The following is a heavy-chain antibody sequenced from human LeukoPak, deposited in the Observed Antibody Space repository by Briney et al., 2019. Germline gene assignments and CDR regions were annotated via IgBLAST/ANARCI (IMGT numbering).Heavy chain of an antibody. Sequence: TLSLTCTVSGGSISSGGYYWSWIRQPPGKGLEWIGYIYHSGSTYYNPSLKSRVAISVDRSKNQFSLKLSSVTAADTAVYYCARDGLAHDAFDIWGQGTMVTVSS. J-gene: IGHJ3*02. CDR1: GGSISSGGYY. CDR3: ARDGLAHDAFDI. CDR2: IYHSGST. V-gene: IGHV4-30-2*01.